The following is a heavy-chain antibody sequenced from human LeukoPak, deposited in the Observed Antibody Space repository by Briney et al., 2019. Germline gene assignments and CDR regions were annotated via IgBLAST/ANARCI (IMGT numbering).Heavy chain of an antibody. V-gene: IGHV1-69*13. Sequence: SVKVSCKASGGTFSSYAISWVRHDPGQGLEWMGSVIPIFGSASYGQNFQDRVTITADESTNTAYLDLSSLSTDDTAVYYCARAQSTFDYYYYMDVWGKGTTVTVSS. CDR2: VIPIFGSA. D-gene: IGHD2/OR15-2a*01. CDR1: GGTFSSYA. J-gene: IGHJ6*03. CDR3: ARAQSTFDYYYYMDV.